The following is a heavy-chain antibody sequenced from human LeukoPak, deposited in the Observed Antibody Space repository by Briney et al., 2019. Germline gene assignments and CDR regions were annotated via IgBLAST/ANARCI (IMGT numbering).Heavy chain of an antibody. Sequence: PSETLSLTCTVSGGSISSSSYYWGWIRQRPGRGLEWIGSIDYSGSTYYNPSLKSRVTISVDTSKNQFSLKLSSVTAADTAVYYCARAHHESVVSNILTDQSDDAFDIWGQGTMVTVSS. CDR1: GGSISSSSYY. CDR2: IDYSGST. J-gene: IGHJ3*02. V-gene: IGHV4-39*07. D-gene: IGHD3-9*01. CDR3: ARAHHESVVSNILTDQSDDAFDI.